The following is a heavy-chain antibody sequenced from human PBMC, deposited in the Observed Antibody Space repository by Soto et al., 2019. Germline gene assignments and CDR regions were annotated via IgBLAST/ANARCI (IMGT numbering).Heavy chain of an antibody. V-gene: IGHV4-31*03. J-gene: IGHJ2*01. CDR3: ARGDSISSPYWYFDL. D-gene: IGHD6-6*01. Sequence: QVQLQESGPGLVKPSQTLSLTCTLSGGFISSGGYHWTWIRQHPGKGLKWIGYIYYTGSTYYNPSLKSRVTISEDTSKNQFSLNLSSVTAADTAVYYCARGDSISSPYWYFDLWGRGTLVTVSS. CDR2: IYYTGST. CDR1: GGFISSGGYH.